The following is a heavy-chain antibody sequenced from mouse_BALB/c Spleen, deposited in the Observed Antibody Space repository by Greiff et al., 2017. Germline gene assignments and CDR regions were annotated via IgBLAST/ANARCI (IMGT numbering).Heavy chain of an antibody. CDR2: INPYNDGT. V-gene: IGHV1-14*01. CDR1: GYTFTSYV. D-gene: IGHD1-1*01. J-gene: IGHJ3*01. Sequence: VQLKESGPELVKPGASVKMSCKASGYTFTSYVMHWVKQKPGQGLEWIGYINPYNDGTKYNEKFKGKGTLTSDKSSSTAYMELSSLTSEDSAVYYCARGGDYGSSYVGFAYWGQGTLVTVSA. CDR3: ARGGDYGSSYVGFAY.